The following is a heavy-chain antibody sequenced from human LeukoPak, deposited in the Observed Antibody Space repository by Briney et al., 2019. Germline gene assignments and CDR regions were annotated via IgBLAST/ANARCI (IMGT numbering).Heavy chain of an antibody. CDR2: IYYSGST. D-gene: IGHD3-9*01. J-gene: IGHJ6*02. CDR1: GGSFSGYY. Sequence: SETLSLTCAVYGGSFSGYYCSWIRQPPGKGLEWMGYIYYSGSTNYNPSLKSRVTISVDTSKNQFSLKLSSVTDADTAVYYCARDSRRDYNILTGYYYYGMDVWGQGTTVTVSS. V-gene: IGHV4-59*01. CDR3: ARDSRRDYNILTGYYYYGMDV.